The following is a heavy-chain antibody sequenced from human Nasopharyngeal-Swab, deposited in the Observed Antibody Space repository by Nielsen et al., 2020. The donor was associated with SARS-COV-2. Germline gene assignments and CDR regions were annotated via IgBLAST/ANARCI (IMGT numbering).Heavy chain of an antibody. CDR1: GFTFSNYG. J-gene: IGHJ3*02. CDR2: IWYDGTNK. D-gene: IGHD2-15*01. CDR3: VRWSGGWAFDI. V-gene: IGHV3-33*03. Sequence: GGSLRLSCAASGFTFSNYGMHWVRQAPGKGLEWVAAIWYDGTNKYYLGSVKDRFTISRDNSKNTVYLQMNSLRAEDTAVYYCVRWSGGWAFDIGGQGTMVTVSS.